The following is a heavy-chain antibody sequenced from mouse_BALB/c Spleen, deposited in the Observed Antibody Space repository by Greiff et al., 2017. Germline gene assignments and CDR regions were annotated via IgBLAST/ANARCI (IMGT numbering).Heavy chain of an antibody. D-gene: IGHD2-3*01. J-gene: IGHJ3*01. V-gene: IGHV5-12-1*01. CDR1: GFAFSSYD. CDR2: ISSGGGST. CDR3: ASGVCDDYPFAY. Sequence: EVMLVESGGGLVKPGGSLKLSCAASGFAFSSYDMSWVRQTPEKRLEWVAYISSGGGSTYYPDTVKGRFTISRDNAKNTLYLQMSSLKSEDTAMYYCASGVCDDYPFAYWGQGTLVTVSA.